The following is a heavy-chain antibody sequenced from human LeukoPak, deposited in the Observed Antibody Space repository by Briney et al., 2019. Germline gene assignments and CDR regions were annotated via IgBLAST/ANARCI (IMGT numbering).Heavy chain of an antibody. CDR2: INPNSGGT. V-gene: IGHV1-2*02. CDR1: GYTFTCYY. CDR3: ARDGSGSHDY. Sequence: GASVEVSCKASGYTFTCYYMHWVRQAPGQGLEWMGWINPNSGGTDYAQKFQGRVTMTRDTSISTAYMELSRLRSDDTAVYYCARDGSGSHDYWGQGTLVTVSS. D-gene: IGHD1-26*01. J-gene: IGHJ4*02.